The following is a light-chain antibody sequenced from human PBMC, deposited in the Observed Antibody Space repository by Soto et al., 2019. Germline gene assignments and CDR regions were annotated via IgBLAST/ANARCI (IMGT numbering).Light chain of an antibody. Sequence: EIVMTQSPATLSVSPGERATLSCRASQSVGNNLAWYQQKPGQSPRLLIYGASTGATGVPARFSGSGSGTEFTLTISSPQSEDFAVYYCQHYNKPPPVTFGQGTKLAIK. CDR2: GAS. J-gene: IGKJ2*01. CDR3: QHYNKPPPVT. V-gene: IGKV3-15*01. CDR1: QSVGNN.